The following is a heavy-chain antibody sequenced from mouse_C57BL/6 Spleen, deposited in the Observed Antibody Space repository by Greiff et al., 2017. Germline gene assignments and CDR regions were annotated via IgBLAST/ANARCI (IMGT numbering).Heavy chain of an antibody. Sequence: QVQLQQPGAELVRPGSSVKLSCKASGYTFTSYWMHWVKPRPIQGLEWIGNIDPSDSETHYNQKFKDKATLTVDKSSSTASMQRSSLTSEDSAVYYCAREYYGSSGFDYWGQGTTLTVSS. CDR1: GYTFTSYW. J-gene: IGHJ2*01. CDR2: IDPSDSET. CDR3: AREYYGSSGFDY. V-gene: IGHV1-52*01. D-gene: IGHD1-1*01.